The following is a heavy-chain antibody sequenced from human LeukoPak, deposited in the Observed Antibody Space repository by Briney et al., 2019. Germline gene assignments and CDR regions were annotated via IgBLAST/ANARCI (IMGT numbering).Heavy chain of an antibody. CDR1: GYTFTNYY. CDR2: INPGGGST. Sequence: GASVKVSCKASGYTFTNYYMYWVRQAPGQGLEWMGLINPGGGSTNYAQNFQGRVTMTRDMSTSTVYMELSSLRSEDTAVYYCARGPHIRTYDRDNWFDPWGQGTLVTVSS. J-gene: IGHJ5*02. V-gene: IGHV1-46*01. CDR3: ARGPHIRTYDRDNWFDP. D-gene: IGHD3-3*01.